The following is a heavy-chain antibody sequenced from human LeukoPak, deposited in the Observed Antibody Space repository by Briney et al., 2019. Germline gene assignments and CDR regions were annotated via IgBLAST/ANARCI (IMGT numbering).Heavy chain of an antibody. CDR3: ARDRSYDSSGYLGWFDP. Sequence: GGSLRLSCAASGFTVSSNYMSWVRQAPGKGLEWVSVIYSGGSTYYADFVKGRFTISRDNSKNTLYLQMNSLRAEDTAVYYCARDRSYDSSGYLGWFDPWGQGTLVTVSS. D-gene: IGHD3-22*01. V-gene: IGHV3-66*01. CDR2: IYSGGST. J-gene: IGHJ5*02. CDR1: GFTVSSNY.